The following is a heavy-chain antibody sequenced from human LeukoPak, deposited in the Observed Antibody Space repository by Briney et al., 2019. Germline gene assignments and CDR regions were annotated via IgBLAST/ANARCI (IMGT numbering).Heavy chain of an antibody. CDR1: GGSISSYY. Sequence: LSLTCTVSGGSISSYYWSWVRQAPGKGLEWVSGISWNSGSIGYADSVKGRFTISRDNAKNSLYLQMNSLRAEDTALYYCAKDADGGIAAAANFDYWGQGTLVTVSS. D-gene: IGHD6-13*01. J-gene: IGHJ4*02. CDR3: AKDADGGIAAAANFDY. CDR2: ISWNSGSI. V-gene: IGHV3-9*01.